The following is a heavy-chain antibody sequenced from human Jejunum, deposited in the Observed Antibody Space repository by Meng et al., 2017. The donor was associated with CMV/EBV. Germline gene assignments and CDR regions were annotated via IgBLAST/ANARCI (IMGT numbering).Heavy chain of an antibody. CDR3: VTDYPERSAQIDN. D-gene: IGHD3-16*02. J-gene: IGHJ4*02. CDR2: IRSDGTT. V-gene: IGHV3-15*01. Sequence: EVQLVESXXDVVMXGGALRLSCAASGFTFVNAWMSWVRLSPGKGLEWVARIRSDGTTDYAAPVKGRFTIARDDSTSTVYLQMNGLNTEDTSVYYCVTDYPERSAQIDNWGQGTLGTVSS. CDR1: GFTFVNAW.